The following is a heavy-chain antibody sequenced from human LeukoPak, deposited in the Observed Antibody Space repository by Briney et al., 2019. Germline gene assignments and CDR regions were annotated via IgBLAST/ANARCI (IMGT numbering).Heavy chain of an antibody. CDR3: AKDNSAYTAMACFDY. J-gene: IGHJ4*02. Sequence: GGSLRLSCAASGFTFSSYAMSWVRQAPGKGLEWVSAISGSGGSTYYADSVKGRFTISRDNSKNTLYLQMNSLRAEDTAVYYCAKDNSAYTAMACFDYWGQGTLVTVSS. D-gene: IGHD5-18*01. CDR2: ISGSGGST. CDR1: GFTFSSYA. V-gene: IGHV3-23*01.